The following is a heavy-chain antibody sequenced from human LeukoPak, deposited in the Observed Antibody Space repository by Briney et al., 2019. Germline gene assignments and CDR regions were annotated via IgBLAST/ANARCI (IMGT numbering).Heavy chain of an antibody. CDR3: ARVHLDWDPFDY. J-gene: IGHJ4*02. D-gene: IGHD3-9*01. Sequence: ASVKVSFKASGYTFTGYYVHWVRQAPGQGLEWIGWINPNSGGANSAQKFQGRVTMTRDKSISTAYMELSRLRSDDTAVYYCARVHLDWDPFDYWGQGTLVTVSS. V-gene: IGHV1-2*02. CDR2: INPNSGGA. CDR1: GYTFTGYY.